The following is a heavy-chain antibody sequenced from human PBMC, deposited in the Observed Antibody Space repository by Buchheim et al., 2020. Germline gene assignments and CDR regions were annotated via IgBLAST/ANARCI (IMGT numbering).Heavy chain of an antibody. CDR2: INWDGGST. CDR3: ARVYRRIGGYSFASPDYNYYMDV. CDR1: GSTFDDFG. J-gene: IGHJ6*03. Sequence: EMHLVESGGGVLRPGGSLRLSCAASGSTFDDFGMSWVRQAPGKGLEWVSGINWDGGSTGYADSVKGRFTISRDNAKNSLYLQMNSLRAEDTALYYCARVYRRIGGYSFASPDYNYYMDVWGKGTT. V-gene: IGHV3-20*04. D-gene: IGHD5-18*01.